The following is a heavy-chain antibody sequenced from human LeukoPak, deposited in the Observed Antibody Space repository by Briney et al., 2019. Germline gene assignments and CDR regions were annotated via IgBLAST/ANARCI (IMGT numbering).Heavy chain of an antibody. CDR2: ISGYNGKT. CDR1: GYTFANYG. CDR3: GRQVDTSMALPDY. J-gene: IGHJ4*02. V-gene: IGHV1-18*01. D-gene: IGHD5-18*01. Sequence: ASVKVSCKASGYTFANYGISWVGQAPGLGREWMGWISGYNGKTNYAQKFQGRVTMTTDTSTRIAFMELRSLRSDDTAVYYCGRQVDTSMALPDYWGQGTLVTVSS.